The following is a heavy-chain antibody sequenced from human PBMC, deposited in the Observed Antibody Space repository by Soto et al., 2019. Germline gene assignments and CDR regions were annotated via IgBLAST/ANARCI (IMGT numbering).Heavy chain of an antibody. Sequence: QLQLQESGSGLVKPLQTLSLTCAVSGGAISRSGYSWSWIRQPPGKGLEWIGNFHHSGNTYYNPSLKSRVTISIDRSKNQFSLRLNFVTAADTAVYYCAGSYDWGQRVFDPWGQGTLVTVSS. V-gene: IGHV4-30-2*01. D-gene: IGHD3-16*01. CDR3: AGSYDWGQRVFDP. CDR2: FHHSGNT. J-gene: IGHJ5*02. CDR1: GGAISRSGYS.